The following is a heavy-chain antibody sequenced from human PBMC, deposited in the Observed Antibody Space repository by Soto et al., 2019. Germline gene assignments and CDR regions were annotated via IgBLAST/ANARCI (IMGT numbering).Heavy chain of an antibody. Sequence: QVQLVQSGAEVKKPGASVKVSCKASGYTFTIYAMHWVRQAPGQRLEWMGWINAGNGHTKYSQKFQGRVTTTRDTSASTAYMELTSLRSEDTAVYYCARSSGFYYVDYWGQGTLVTVSS. D-gene: IGHD3-22*01. CDR1: GYTFTIYA. V-gene: IGHV1-3*01. J-gene: IGHJ4*02. CDR2: INAGNGHT. CDR3: ARSSGFYYVDY.